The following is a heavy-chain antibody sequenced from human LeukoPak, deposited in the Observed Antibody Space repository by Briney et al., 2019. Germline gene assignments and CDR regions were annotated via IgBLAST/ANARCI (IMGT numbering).Heavy chain of an antibody. D-gene: IGHD2-2*01. J-gene: IGHJ4*02. CDR3: ARFPSMWQMPHFDY. V-gene: IGHV3-7*01. Sequence: PGGSLRLSCAASGFTFSSYWMSWVRQAPGKGLEWVANIKQDGSEKYYVDSVKGRFTISRDNAKNSLYLQMNSLRAEDTAVYYCARFPSMWQMPHFDYWGQGTLVTVSS. CDR1: GFTFSSYW. CDR2: IKQDGSEK.